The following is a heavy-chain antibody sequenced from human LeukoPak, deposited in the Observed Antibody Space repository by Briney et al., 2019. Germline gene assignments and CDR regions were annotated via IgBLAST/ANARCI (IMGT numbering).Heavy chain of an antibody. J-gene: IGHJ4*02. D-gene: IGHD1-7*01. CDR2: LYYRET. CDR1: GDSISDTRYF. CDR3: ARGRNWNYQSHFDY. V-gene: IGHV4-39*07. Sequence: SETLSLTCTVSGDSISDTRYFWGFIRRSPGKGLEWIVSLYYRETFYNPSLKSRLTMSSDTSKNQFSLRLTSLTAADTGVYYCARGRNWNYQSHFDYWGQGTLVTVSS.